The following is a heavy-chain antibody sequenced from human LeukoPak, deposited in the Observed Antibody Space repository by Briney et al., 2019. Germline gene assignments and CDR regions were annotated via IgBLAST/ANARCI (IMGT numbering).Heavy chain of an antibody. CDR2: IKQDGSEK. J-gene: IGHJ4*02. Sequence: GGSLRLSCAASGFTFSSYWMSWVRQAPGKGLEWVANIKQDGSEKYYVDSVKGRFTISRDNAKNSLYLQMNSLRAEDTAVYYCARVSYYYDSSGYYSGLYYFDYWGQGTLVTVSS. D-gene: IGHD3-22*01. CDR3: ARVSYYYDSSGYYSGLYYFDY. V-gene: IGHV3-7*01. CDR1: GFTFSSYW.